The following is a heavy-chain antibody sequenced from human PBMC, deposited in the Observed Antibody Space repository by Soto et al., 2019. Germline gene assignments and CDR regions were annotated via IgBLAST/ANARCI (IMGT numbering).Heavy chain of an antibody. CDR1: GFSLGHPW. Sequence: GGSLRLSCVASGFSLGHPWMTWVRQAAGKGLEWVGRIKSKTDGGTADYAAPVKGRATISRDDSKNTVYLQMNSLKTEDTAVYYCTTGIYYDILTGYHTAAYWGQGALLTVSS. CDR3: TTGIYYDILTGYHTAAY. J-gene: IGHJ4*02. D-gene: IGHD3-9*01. V-gene: IGHV3-15*01. CDR2: IKSKTDGGTA.